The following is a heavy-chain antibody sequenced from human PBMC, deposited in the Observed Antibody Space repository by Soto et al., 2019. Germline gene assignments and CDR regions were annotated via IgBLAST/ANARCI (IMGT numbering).Heavy chain of an antibody. D-gene: IGHD2-2*02. V-gene: IGHV3-21*01. Sequence: GGSLRLSCVGSGFTFSDYSINWVRQSPGKGLEWVSSISSRSDIYFADSVKGRFTISRDNAKNSVSLQMNSLRAEDTAVYYCAREYTAWPLAYGLDVWGQGTTVTVSS. CDR3: AREYTAWPLAYGLDV. CDR2: ISSRSDI. CDR1: GFTFSDYS. J-gene: IGHJ6*02.